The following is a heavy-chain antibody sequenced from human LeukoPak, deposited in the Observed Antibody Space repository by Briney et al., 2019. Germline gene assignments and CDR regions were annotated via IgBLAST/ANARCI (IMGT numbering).Heavy chain of an antibody. D-gene: IGHD6-6*01. Sequence: GASVKVSCKASGYTFTSYAMNWVRQAPGQGLEWMRWINTNTGNPTYAQGFTGRFVFSLDTSVSTAYLQISSLKAEDTAVYYCARDGSIAARPGVYYYYYYMDVWGKGTTVTVSS. CDR2: INTNTGNP. CDR1: GYTFTSYA. V-gene: IGHV7-4-1*02. J-gene: IGHJ6*03. CDR3: ARDGSIAARPGVYYYYYYMDV.